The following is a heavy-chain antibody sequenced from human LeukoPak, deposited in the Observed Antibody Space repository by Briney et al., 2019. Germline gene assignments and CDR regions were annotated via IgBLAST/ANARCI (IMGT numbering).Heavy chain of an antibody. J-gene: IGHJ4*02. V-gene: IGHV4-59*08. CDR2: IYYSWVA. CDR1: VGSISRYD. CDR3: ARHDMDVAGAGLDSFDY. D-gene: IGHD1-26*01. Sequence: SGTLSLTCTVSVGSISRYDWSWIRQPTGMGLDWIGYIYYSWVANSNTSFKSRVTSLVDTSTNLFSFTLGCVTAAGTAVYYCARHDMDVAGAGLDSFDYWGPGDLVTVSS.